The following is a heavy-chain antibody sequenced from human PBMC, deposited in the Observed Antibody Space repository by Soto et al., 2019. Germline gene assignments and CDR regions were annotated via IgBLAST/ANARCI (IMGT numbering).Heavy chain of an antibody. Sequence: SVTLSLTCTFAGVSVSSGSYYWSWIRQPPGKGLEWIGYIYCSGSTNYNPSLKSRVTISVDTSKNQFSLKLSSVTAADAAVYYCARVTIFGVVTLDYWGQGNLVTVSS. CDR3: ARVTIFGVVTLDY. CDR1: GVSVSSGSYY. V-gene: IGHV4-61*01. J-gene: IGHJ4*02. CDR2: IYCSGST. D-gene: IGHD3-3*01.